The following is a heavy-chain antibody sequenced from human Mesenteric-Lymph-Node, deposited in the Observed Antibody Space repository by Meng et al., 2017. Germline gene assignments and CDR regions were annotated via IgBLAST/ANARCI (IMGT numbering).Heavy chain of an antibody. J-gene: IGHJ4*02. V-gene: IGHV4-4*02. CDR2: IYHSGST. CDR3: ARVGAYCGGDCYHPR. Sequence: VPLQESGPGLVKPSGTLSLTCAVAGGSISSSNWWSWVRQPPGKGLEWIGEIYHSGSTNYNPSLKSRVTISVDESKNQFSLRLSSVTAADTAVYYCARVGAYCGGDCYHPRWGQGTLVTVSS. D-gene: IGHD2-21*02. CDR1: GGSISSSNW.